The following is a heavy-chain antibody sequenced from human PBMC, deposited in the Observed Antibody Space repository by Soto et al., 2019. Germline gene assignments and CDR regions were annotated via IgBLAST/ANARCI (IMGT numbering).Heavy chain of an antibody. J-gene: IGHJ6*03. CDR1: GFTFSSYA. D-gene: IGHD3-9*01. Sequence: PGGSLRLSCAASGFTFSSYAMSWVRQAPGKGLEWVSAISGSGGSTYYADSVKGRFTISRDNSKNTLYLQMNSLRAEDTAVYYCANLERHRYFDWPTPAMDVWGKGTTVTVSS. CDR3: ANLERHRYFDWPTPAMDV. CDR2: ISGSGGST. V-gene: IGHV3-23*01.